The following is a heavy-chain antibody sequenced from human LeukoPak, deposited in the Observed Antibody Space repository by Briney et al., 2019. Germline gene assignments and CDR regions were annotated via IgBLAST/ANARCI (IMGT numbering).Heavy chain of an antibody. V-gene: IGHV4-59*01. CDR3: ARDRYGDYGGENWFDP. J-gene: IGHJ5*02. CDR1: GGSISSYY. Sequence: PSETLSLTCTVSGGSISSYYWSWIRQPAGKGLEWIGYIYYSGSTNYNPSLKSRVTISVDTSKNQFSLKLSSVTAADTAVYYCARDRYGDYGGENWFDPWGQGTLVTVSS. D-gene: IGHD4-17*01. CDR2: IYYSGST.